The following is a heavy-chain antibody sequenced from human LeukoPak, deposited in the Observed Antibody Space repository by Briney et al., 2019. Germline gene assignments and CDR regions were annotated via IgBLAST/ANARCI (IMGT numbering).Heavy chain of an antibody. Sequence: PGGSLRLSCAASAFSFSNYNMNWVRQAPGKGLEWVSSISSSSIYIYYADSVKGRFTISRDNAKNSLYLQISSLRAEDTAMYYCAREERDGYNYYWYFDLWGRGTLVTVSS. D-gene: IGHD5-24*01. V-gene: IGHV3-21*01. CDR2: ISSSSIYI. CDR3: AREERDGYNYYWYFDL. J-gene: IGHJ2*01. CDR1: AFSFSNYN.